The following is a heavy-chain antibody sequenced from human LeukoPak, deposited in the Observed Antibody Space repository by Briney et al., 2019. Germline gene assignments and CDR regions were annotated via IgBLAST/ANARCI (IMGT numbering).Heavy chain of an antibody. Sequence: PSETLSLTCTVSGGSISSSSYYWGWIRQPPGKGVEWIGEIYYSGRTYQNPSLRSRVSMSVDTSKNHFSLELHSVTATDTAVYYCARRRYYDSTGYFDWGRGSLVTVPS. CDR3: ARRRYYDSTGYFD. J-gene: IGHJ1*01. CDR1: GGSISSSSYY. D-gene: IGHD3-22*01. V-gene: IGHV4-39*01. CDR2: IYYSGRT.